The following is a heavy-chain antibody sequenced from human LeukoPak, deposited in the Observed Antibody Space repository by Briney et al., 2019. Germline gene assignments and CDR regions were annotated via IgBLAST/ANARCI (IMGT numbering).Heavy chain of an antibody. CDR2: VSGSGGST. V-gene: IGHV3-23*01. Sequence: VRSLRLSCAASGFIFSSSSVTWSRPAPCKGLESPSAVSGSGGSTYYADSVKVRFAISRDNSKNSLYLQMNSLRAEDTAVYYCARETAAGFDYWGQGTLVTVSS. CDR1: GFIFSSSS. CDR3: ARETAAGFDY. J-gene: IGHJ4*02. D-gene: IGHD6-13*01.